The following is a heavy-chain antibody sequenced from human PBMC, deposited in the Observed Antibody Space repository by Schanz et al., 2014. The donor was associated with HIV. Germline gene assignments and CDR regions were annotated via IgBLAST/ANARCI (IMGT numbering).Heavy chain of an antibody. CDR3: ARDLNVGRHFDH. J-gene: IGHJ4*02. Sequence: QVQLVESGGGLVQPGGSLRLSCAAAGFIFTDYAMSWVRQAPGKGLEWVAVIGHEGNDIHYVDSVAGRFSISRDNSKNTLYLQLGSLRTEDTAVYYCARDLNVGRHFDHWGQGTLVTVSS. D-gene: IGHD1-26*01. V-gene: IGHV3-33*08. CDR2: IGHEGNDI. CDR1: GFIFTDYA.